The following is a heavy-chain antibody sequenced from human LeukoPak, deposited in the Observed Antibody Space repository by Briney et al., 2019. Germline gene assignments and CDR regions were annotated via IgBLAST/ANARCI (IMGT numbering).Heavy chain of an antibody. D-gene: IGHD3-10*01. CDR2: FDPEDGET. Sequence: GASVKASCKVSGYTLTELSMHWVRQAPGKGLEWMGGFDPEDGETIYAQKFQGRVTMTEDTSTDTAYMELSSLRSEDTAVYYCATDSYYYGSGSYYNPVYWGQGTLVTVSS. J-gene: IGHJ4*02. CDR1: GYTLTELS. V-gene: IGHV1-24*01. CDR3: ATDSYYYGSGSYYNPVY.